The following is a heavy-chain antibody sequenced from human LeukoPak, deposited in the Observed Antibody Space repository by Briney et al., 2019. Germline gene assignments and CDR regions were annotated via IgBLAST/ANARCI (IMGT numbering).Heavy chain of an antibody. V-gene: IGHV3-30-3*01. CDR3: ARGSQWLDSWFDC. J-gene: IGHJ4*02. CDR1: GFMFSSDA. D-gene: IGHD6-19*01. Sequence: GGSLRLSCAASGFMFSSDAMHWVRQAPGKGLKWVAVISYDGSNKYYADSEKGRITISRDNSKNMLYLQMNSLRTEDTAVYYCARGSQWLDSWFDCWGQGTLVTVSS. CDR2: ISYDGSNK.